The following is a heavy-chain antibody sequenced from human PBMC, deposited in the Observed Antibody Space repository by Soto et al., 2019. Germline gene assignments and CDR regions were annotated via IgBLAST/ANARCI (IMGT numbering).Heavy chain of an antibody. Sequence: SVKVSCKASGYTFTYRYLHWVRQAPGQALEWMGWITPFNGNTNYAQKFQDRVTITRDRSMSTAYMELSSLRSEDTAMYYCAIFDYGDYDDAFDIWGQGTMVTVSS. CDR2: ITPFNGNT. CDR3: AIFDYGDYDDAFDI. V-gene: IGHV1-45*02. J-gene: IGHJ3*02. D-gene: IGHD4-17*01. CDR1: GYTFTYRY.